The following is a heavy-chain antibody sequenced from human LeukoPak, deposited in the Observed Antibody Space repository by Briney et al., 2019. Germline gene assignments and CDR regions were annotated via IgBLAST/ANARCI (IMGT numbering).Heavy chain of an antibody. D-gene: IGHD6-13*01. J-gene: IGHJ4*02. CDR2: IKSKTDGGTT. V-gene: IGHV3-15*01. Sequence: GGSLRLSCAASGFTFSNAWMSWVRQAPGKGLEWVGRIKSKTDGGTTDYAAPVKGRFTISRDDSKNTLYLQMNSLKTEDTAVYYCTTFLAAAGTGLKGYWGQGTLVTVSS. CDR3: TTFLAAAGTGLKGY. CDR1: GFTFSNAW.